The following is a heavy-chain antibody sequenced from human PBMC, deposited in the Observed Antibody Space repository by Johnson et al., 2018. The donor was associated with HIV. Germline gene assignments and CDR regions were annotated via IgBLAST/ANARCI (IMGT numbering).Heavy chain of an antibody. CDR2: IYSGGST. D-gene: IGHD6-13*01. V-gene: IGHV3-66*02. CDR3: AKDPRSSSWYWDAFDI. CDR1: GFTVSSNY. J-gene: IGHJ3*02. Sequence: VQPVESGGGVVQPGGSLRLSCGASGFTVSSNYMTWVRQAPGKGLEWVSVIYSGGSTYYADSVKGRFTISRDISKNTLSLQMGSLRAEDVAVDYCAKDPRSSSWYWDAFDIWGQGTMVTVSS.